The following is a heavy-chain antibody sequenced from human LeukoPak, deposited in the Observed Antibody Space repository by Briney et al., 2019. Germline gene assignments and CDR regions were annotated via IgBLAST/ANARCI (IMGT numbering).Heavy chain of an antibody. CDR1: GGSFSGYY. CDR3: ATARYSSSWYHYYYGMDV. J-gene: IGHJ6*02. D-gene: IGHD6-13*01. V-gene: IGHV4-34*01. Sequence: SETLSLTCAVYGGSFSGYYWSWIRQPPGKGLEWIGEINHSGSTNYNPSLKSRVTISVDTSKNQFSLKLSSVTAADTAVYYCATARYSSSWYHYYYGMDVWGQGTTVTVPS. CDR2: INHSGST.